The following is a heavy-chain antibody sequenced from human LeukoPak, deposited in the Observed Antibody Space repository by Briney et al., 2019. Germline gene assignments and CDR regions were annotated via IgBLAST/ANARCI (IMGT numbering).Heavy chain of an antibody. Sequence: PSETLSLTCAVYGGSFSGYYWSWIRQPPGKGLEWIGEINHSGSTNYNPSLKSRVTISVDTSKNQFSLKLSSVTAADTAVYYCATMGGVVVVAAAQDFDYWGQGTLVTVSS. V-gene: IGHV4-34*01. CDR2: INHSGST. J-gene: IGHJ4*02. D-gene: IGHD2-15*01. CDR3: ATMGGVVVVAAAQDFDY. CDR1: GGSFSGYY.